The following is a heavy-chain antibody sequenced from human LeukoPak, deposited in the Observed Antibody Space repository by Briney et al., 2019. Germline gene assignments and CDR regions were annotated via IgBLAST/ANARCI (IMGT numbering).Heavy chain of an antibody. V-gene: IGHV3-23*01. CDR2: ISGSGGST. Sequence: GGSLRLSCAASGFTFSSYAMSWVRQAPGKGLEWVSAISGSGGSTYYADSVKGRFTISRDNSKNTLYLQMNSLRAEDTAVYYCANDLTYYYDSSGCYHWGQGTLVTVSS. CDR3: ANDLTYYYDSSGCYH. D-gene: IGHD3-22*01. CDR1: GFTFSSYA. J-gene: IGHJ4*02.